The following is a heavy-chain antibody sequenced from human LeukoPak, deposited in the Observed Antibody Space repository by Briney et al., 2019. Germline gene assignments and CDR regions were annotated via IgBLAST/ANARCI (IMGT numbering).Heavy chain of an antibody. J-gene: IGHJ6*03. Sequence: SVKVSCKASGGTFSSYAISWVRQAPGQGLEWMGGIIPIFGTANYAQKFQGRVTITTDESTSTAYMELSSLRSEDTAVYYCAREGGEYSSPPNYYYYMDVWGKGTTVTVSS. D-gene: IGHD6-6*01. V-gene: IGHV1-69*05. CDR2: IIPIFGTA. CDR3: AREGGEYSSPPNYYYYMDV. CDR1: GGTFSSYA.